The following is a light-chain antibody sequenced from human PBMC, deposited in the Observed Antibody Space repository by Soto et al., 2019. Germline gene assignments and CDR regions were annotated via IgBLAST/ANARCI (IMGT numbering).Light chain of an antibody. Sequence: VGPQSPAPVSLSPGESSTLSCMASQSISSSYLAWYQQKPGQAPRLLIYDASNRATGIPARFSGSGSGTDFTLTISSLEPDDLAISDCPPRRNLPSITFGEGARLAIK. V-gene: IGKV3-11*01. J-gene: IGKJ5*01. CDR1: QSISSSY. CDR3: PPRRNLPSIT. CDR2: DAS.